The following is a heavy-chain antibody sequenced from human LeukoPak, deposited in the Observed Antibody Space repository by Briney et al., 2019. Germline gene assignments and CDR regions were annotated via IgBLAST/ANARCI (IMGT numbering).Heavy chain of an antibody. CDR2: MSYDGDKK. CDR1: GFKFVNYA. Sequence: GGSLRLSCVASGFKFVNYAVHWVRQAPGKGLEWVAVMSYDGDKKYYTDSVKGRFTLSRDNSKSTLYLQMNSLKPQDTAVYFCAREWGAAADYWGQGTLVTVSS. V-gene: IGHV3-30-3*01. CDR3: AREWGAAADY. D-gene: IGHD6-13*01. J-gene: IGHJ4*02.